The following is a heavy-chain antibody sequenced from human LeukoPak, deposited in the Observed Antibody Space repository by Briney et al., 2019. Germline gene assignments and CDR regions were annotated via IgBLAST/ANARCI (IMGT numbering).Heavy chain of an antibody. V-gene: IGHV3-66*01. Sequence: GGSLRLSCAGSGFTFRSFWMSWVRQAPGKGLGWVSVIYSNGNTYYADSLKGRFTISRDNARNSLYLQMNTLRAEDTAVYSCARGADGVSSNSRGWFDPWGQGTLVTVSS. D-gene: IGHD2-15*01. J-gene: IGHJ5*02. CDR3: ARGADGVSSNSRGWFDP. CDR1: GFTFRSFW. CDR2: IYSNGNT.